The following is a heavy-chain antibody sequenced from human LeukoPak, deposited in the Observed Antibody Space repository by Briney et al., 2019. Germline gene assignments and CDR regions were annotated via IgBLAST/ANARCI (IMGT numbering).Heavy chain of an antibody. J-gene: IGHJ3*02. Sequence: GGSLRLSCAASGFTVSSNYMNWVRQAPGKGLEWVSVIYSVGSGSSTYYADSVKGRFTISRDNSKNTLYLQMNSLRAEDTAVYYCARDPLSYYYDSSGFDAFDIWGQGTMVTVSS. V-gene: IGHV3-66*01. CDR3: ARDPLSYYYDSSGFDAFDI. CDR2: IYSVGSGSST. CDR1: GFTVSSNY. D-gene: IGHD3-22*01.